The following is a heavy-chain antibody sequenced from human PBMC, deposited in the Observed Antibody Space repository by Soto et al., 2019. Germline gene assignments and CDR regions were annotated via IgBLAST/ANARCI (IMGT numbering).Heavy chain of an antibody. CDR2: FDPEDDEI. Sequence: ASVKVSCKVSGDTLTELSIHWVRQAPGKGLEWMGRFDPEDDEIVYAQKFQGRVTMTEDTSTDTSYMEVTSLTSEDTAVYYCATERLGFCDSDNCYRHYFDSWGQGTLVTVSS. D-gene: IGHD2-21*02. CDR1: GDTLTELS. CDR3: ATERLGFCDSDNCYRHYFDS. V-gene: IGHV1-24*01. J-gene: IGHJ4*02.